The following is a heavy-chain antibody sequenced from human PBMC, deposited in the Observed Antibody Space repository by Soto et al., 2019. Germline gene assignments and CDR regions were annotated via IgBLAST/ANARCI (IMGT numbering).Heavy chain of an antibody. J-gene: IGHJ4*02. CDR1: GGSIRSYY. D-gene: IGHD1-1*01. CDR2: IYYICST. CDR3: ARRTATTRWDS. V-gene: IGHV4-59*01. Sequence: SETLSLTCTVSGGSIRSYYWSWIRQPPVKGLGLIGCIYYICSTYYNPSLKSRVTISVDASKNHFSLKLSSVTAADTAVYYCARRTATTRWDSWGQGTLVTVSS.